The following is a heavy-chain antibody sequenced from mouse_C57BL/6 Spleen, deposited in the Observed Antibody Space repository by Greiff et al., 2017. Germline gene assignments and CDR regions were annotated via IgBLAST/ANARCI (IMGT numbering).Heavy chain of an antibody. Sequence: QVQLQQPGAELVKPGASVKMSCKASGYTFTSYWITWVKQRPGQGLEWIGDIYPGSGSTNYNEKFKSKATLTGDTASSTAYMQLSSLTSEDSAVYYCARETSWGDGDLDYWGQGTTLTVSS. V-gene: IGHV1-55*01. CDR1: GYTFTSYW. D-gene: IGHD2-13*01. J-gene: IGHJ2*01. CDR3: ARETSWGDGDLDY. CDR2: IYPGSGST.